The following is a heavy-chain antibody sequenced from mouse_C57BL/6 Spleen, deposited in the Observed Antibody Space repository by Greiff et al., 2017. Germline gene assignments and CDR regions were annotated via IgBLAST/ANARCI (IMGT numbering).Heavy chain of an antibody. CDR2: ISSGSSTI. J-gene: IGHJ3*01. CDR1: GFTFSDYG. CDR3: AGRGFAY. Sequence: EVQLVESGGGLVKPGGSLTLSCAASGFTFSDYGMHWVRQAPEKGLEWVAYISSGSSTIYYADTVKGRFTIPRDNAKNTLYLEMTSRRSEDTAVYYCAGRGFAYWGQGTLVTVSA. V-gene: IGHV5-17*01.